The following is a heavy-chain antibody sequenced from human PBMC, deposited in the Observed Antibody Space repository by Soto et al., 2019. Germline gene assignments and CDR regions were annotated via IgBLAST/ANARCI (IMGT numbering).Heavy chain of an antibody. D-gene: IGHD6-19*01. V-gene: IGHV6-1*01. Sequence: PSQTLSLTCAISGDSVSSNSAAWNWIRQSPSRGLEWLGRTHYRSKWYNDYAVSVKSRITINPDTSKNQFSLQLNSVTPEDTAVYYCARDTGYSSGWDNRKYFDYWGQGTLVTAPQ. CDR2: THYRSKWYN. J-gene: IGHJ4*02. CDR3: ARDTGYSSGWDNRKYFDY. CDR1: GDSVSSNSAA.